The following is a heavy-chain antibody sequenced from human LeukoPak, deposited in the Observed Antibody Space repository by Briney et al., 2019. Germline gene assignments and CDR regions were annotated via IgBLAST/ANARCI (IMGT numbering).Heavy chain of an antibody. CDR2: INHSGST. CDR3: AVTGYSSGWNY. CDR1: GGSFSGYY. Sequence: PSETLSLTCAVYGGSFSGYYWSWIRQPPGKGLEWIGEINHSGSTNYNPSLKSRVTISVDTSKNQFSLKLSSVTAADTAVYYCAVTGYSSGWNYWGQGTLVTVSS. D-gene: IGHD6-19*01. J-gene: IGHJ4*02. V-gene: IGHV4-34*01.